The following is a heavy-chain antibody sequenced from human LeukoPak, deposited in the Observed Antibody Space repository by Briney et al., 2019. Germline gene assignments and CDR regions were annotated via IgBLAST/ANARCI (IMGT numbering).Heavy chain of an antibody. Sequence: PGGSLRLSCAASGFTFSNYALSWVRQAPGKGLEWVSSINGRGGSTYYADSVKGRFTISRDNSKNTLYLRMNSLRAEDTAIYYCATYRQVLLPFESWGQGTLVTVSS. CDR2: INGRGGST. J-gene: IGHJ4*02. CDR1: GFTFSNYA. CDR3: ATYRQVLLPFES. V-gene: IGHV3-23*01. D-gene: IGHD2-8*02.